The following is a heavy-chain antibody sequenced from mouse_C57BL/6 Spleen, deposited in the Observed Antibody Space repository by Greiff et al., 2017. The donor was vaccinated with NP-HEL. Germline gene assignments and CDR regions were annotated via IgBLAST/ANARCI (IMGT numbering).Heavy chain of an antibody. V-gene: IGHV1-61*01. J-gene: IGHJ3*01. CDR2: IYPSDSET. CDR3: ARQGIYYDYDDGFAY. D-gene: IGHD2-4*01. Sequence: QVQLQQSGAELVRPGSSVKLSCKASGYTFTSYWMDWVKQRPGQGLEWIGNIYPSDSETHYNQKFKDKATLTVDKSSSTAYMQLSSLTSEDSAVYYCARQGIYYDYDDGFAYWGQGTLVTVSA. CDR1: GYTFTSYW.